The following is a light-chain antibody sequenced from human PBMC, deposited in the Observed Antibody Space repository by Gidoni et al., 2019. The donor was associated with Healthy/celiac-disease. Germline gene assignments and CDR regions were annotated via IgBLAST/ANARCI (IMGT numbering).Light chain of an antibody. CDR1: QSVSSN. V-gene: IGKV3-15*01. CDR2: GAS. J-gene: IGKJ3*01. Sequence: EIVMTQSPATLSVSPGERATLSCRASQSVSSNLAWYQQKPGQAPRLLIYGASTRAEFTLTISSLQSEDFAVYYCQQYNNWLGTFGPGTKVDIK. CDR3: QQYNNWLGT.